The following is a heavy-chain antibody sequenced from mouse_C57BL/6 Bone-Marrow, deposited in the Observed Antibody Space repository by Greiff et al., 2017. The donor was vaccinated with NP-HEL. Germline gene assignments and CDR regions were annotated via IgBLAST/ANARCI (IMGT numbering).Heavy chain of an antibody. CDR1: GYTFTDYY. J-gene: IGHJ3*01. D-gene: IGHD1-1*01. V-gene: IGHV1-26*01. CDR2: INPNNGGT. CDR3: AYGRVAY. Sequence: VQLQQSGPELVKPGASVKISCKASGYTFTDYYMNWVKQSHGKSLEWIGDINPNNGGTSYNQKLKGKATLTVDKSSSTAYMELRILTSEGAAVYYCAYGRVAYWGQGTLVTVSA.